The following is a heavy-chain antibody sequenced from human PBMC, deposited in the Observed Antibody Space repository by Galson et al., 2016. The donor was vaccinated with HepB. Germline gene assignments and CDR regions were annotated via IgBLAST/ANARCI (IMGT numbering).Heavy chain of an antibody. CDR3: ARGTGVVGVVMVQYHYGLCF. CDR2: ISLTIGSP. J-gene: IGHJ6*02. CDR1: GGTFTYYG. V-gene: IGHV1-69*13. D-gene: IGHD3-10*01. Sequence: SVKVSCKASGGTFTYYGFSWVRQAPGQGPEWMGGISLTIGSPNVAQKFRGRLQFTADESTETVYMELSNLTIDDTAVYYCARGTGVVGVVMVQYHYGLCFWGQGTSVTVSS.